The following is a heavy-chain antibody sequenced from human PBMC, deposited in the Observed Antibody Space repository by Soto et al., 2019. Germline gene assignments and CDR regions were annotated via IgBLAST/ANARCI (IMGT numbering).Heavy chain of an antibody. CDR3: ARAPDCGEGSCYRHFDL. Sequence: GSLRLSCAASAFKFSGYYMSWFRQAPGKGLEWVSYISGSGDVIYYADSVKGRFTISRDNDKKSVHLQMDTLRAEDTALYYCARAPDCGEGSCYRHFDLWGQGTRVTVSS. J-gene: IGHJ4*02. V-gene: IGHV3-11*01. D-gene: IGHD2-15*01. CDR1: AFKFSGYY. CDR2: ISGSGDVI.